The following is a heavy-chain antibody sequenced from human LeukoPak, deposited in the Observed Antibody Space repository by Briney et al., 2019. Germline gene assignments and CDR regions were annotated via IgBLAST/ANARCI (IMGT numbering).Heavy chain of an antibody. D-gene: IGHD6-19*01. V-gene: IGHV3-21*01. J-gene: IGHJ4*02. CDR2: ISSSSSYI. Sequence: PGGSLRLSCAASGFTFSSYSMNWVRQAPGKGLEWVSSISSSSSYIYYADSVKGRFTIPRDNAKNSLYLQMNSLRAEDTAVYYCARGRYSSALGFDYWGQGTLVTVSS. CDR3: ARGRYSSALGFDY. CDR1: GFTFSSYS.